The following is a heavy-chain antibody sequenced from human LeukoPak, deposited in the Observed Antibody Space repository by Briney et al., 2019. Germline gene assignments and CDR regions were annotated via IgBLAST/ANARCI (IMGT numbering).Heavy chain of an antibody. J-gene: IGHJ4*02. CDR2: ICYSGST. D-gene: IGHD3-10*01. Sequence: SQTLSLTCTVSGGSISSGGYYWSWIRQHPGKGLEWIGYICYSGSTYYNPSLKSRVTISVDTSKNQFSLKLSSVTAVDTAVYYCARKENVYYYFDYWGQGTLVTVSS. CDR1: GGSISSGGYY. CDR3: ARKENVYYYFDY. V-gene: IGHV4-31*03.